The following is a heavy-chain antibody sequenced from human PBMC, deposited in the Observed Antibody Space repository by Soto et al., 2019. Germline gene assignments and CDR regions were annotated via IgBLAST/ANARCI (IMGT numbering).Heavy chain of an antibody. Sequence: QVQLVESGGGVVQPGRSLRLSCAASGFTFSSYGMHWVRQAPGKGLEWVAVIWYDGSNKYYADSVKGRFTISRDNSKNTLYLQMNSLRAEDTAVYYCARAPGYDFWSGPSYWGQGTLVTVSS. J-gene: IGHJ4*02. CDR1: GFTFSSYG. CDR2: IWYDGSNK. V-gene: IGHV3-33*01. D-gene: IGHD3-3*01. CDR3: ARAPGYDFWSGPSY.